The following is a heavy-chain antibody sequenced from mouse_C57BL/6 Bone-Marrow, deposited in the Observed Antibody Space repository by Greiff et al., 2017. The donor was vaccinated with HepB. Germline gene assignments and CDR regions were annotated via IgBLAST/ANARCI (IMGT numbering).Heavy chain of an antibody. Sequence: VQLQQSGAELARPGASVKLSCKASGYTFTSYGISWVKQRTGQGLEWIGEIYPRSGNTYYNEKFKGKATLTADKSSSTAYMELRSLTSEDSAVYFCAREEFTTVVAPFDYWGQGTTLTVSS. J-gene: IGHJ2*01. CDR3: AREEFTTVVAPFDY. CDR1: GYTFTSYG. D-gene: IGHD1-1*01. CDR2: IYPRSGNT. V-gene: IGHV1-81*01.